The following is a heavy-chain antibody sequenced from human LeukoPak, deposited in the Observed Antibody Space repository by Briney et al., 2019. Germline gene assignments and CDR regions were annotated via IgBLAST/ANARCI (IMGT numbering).Heavy chain of an antibody. CDR2: MNPNSGNT. J-gene: IGHJ6*03. D-gene: IGHD2-2*01. CDR1: GSTFTSYD. V-gene: IGHV1-8*03. CDR3: ASEVGPSSTSCYGDCDYYCYMDV. Sequence: ASVKVSCKASGSTFTSYDIDWVQQATGQGLEWIGWMNPNSGNTGYAQKFQGRVTITRNTSISTAYMELSSLRSEDTAVYYCASEVGPSSTSCYGDCDYYCYMDVWGKGTTVTVSS.